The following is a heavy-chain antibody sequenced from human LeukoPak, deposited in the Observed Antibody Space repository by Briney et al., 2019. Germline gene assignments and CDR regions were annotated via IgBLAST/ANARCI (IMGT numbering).Heavy chain of an antibody. J-gene: IGHJ4*02. CDR3: ARGRPTGFDY. V-gene: IGHV3-66*01. CDR1: KFTVDSDY. Sequence: GGSLRLSCATSKFTVDSDYMSWVRQPPGKGLEWVSVIYTDGNTNYADSVRGRFTISRDSSKNTLYLQMNSLRVEDTAVYYCARGRPTGFDYWGQGTLVTVSS. CDR2: IYTDGNT. D-gene: IGHD1-14*01.